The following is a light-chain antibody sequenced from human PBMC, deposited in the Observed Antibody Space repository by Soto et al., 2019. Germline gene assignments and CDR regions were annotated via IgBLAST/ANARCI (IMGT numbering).Light chain of an antibody. V-gene: IGKV4-1*01. J-gene: IGKJ1*01. CDR2: WAS. Sequence: DIVMTRSPDSLAVSLGERATINCKSSQSLFYSSNNKDYLAWYQQKPGQPPRLLIYWASTRESGVPERFSGSGSGIDFTLTVSSLQAEDVAIYYCQQYFNTPWTFGQGTKVEIK. CDR1: QSLFYSSNNKDY. CDR3: QQYFNTPWT.